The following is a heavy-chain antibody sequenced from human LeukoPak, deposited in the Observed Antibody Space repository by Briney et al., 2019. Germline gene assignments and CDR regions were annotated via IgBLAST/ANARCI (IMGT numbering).Heavy chain of an antibody. D-gene: IGHD6-13*01. J-gene: IGHJ6*03. CDR3: ARHSSSSWFPYYYYYMDV. Sequence: GESLKISCKGSGYRFTNYWIGWVRQMPGKGLEWMGIIYPGDSDTRYSPSFQGQVTISADKSISTAYLQWSSLKASDTAMYYCARHSSSSWFPYYYYYMDVWGKGTTVTVSS. V-gene: IGHV5-51*01. CDR2: IYPGDSDT. CDR1: GYRFTNYW.